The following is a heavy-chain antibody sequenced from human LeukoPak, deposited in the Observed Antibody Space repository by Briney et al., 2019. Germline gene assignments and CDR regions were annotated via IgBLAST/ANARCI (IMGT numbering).Heavy chain of an antibody. CDR2: IYSGGST. V-gene: IGHV3-66*02. Sequence: PGGSLRLSCAASGFTVSSNYMSWVRRAPGKGLEWVSVIYSGGSTYYADSVKGRFTISRDNSKNTLYLQMNSLRAEDTAVYYCASMIVVAYRRNQGEYWGQGTLVTLSS. D-gene: IGHD3-22*01. J-gene: IGHJ4*02. CDR3: ASMIVVAYRRNQGEY. CDR1: GFTVSSNY.